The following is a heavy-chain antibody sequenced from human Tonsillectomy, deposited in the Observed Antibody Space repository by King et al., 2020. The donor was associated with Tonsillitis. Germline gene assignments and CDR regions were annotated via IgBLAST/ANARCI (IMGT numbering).Heavy chain of an antibody. J-gene: IGHJ4*02. CDR2: ISRSVNTI. CDR3: AREGYSNSLVY. V-gene: IGHV3-48*03. CDR1: GFTFSSYE. Sequence: VQLVESGGGLVQPGGSLRLSCAASGFTFSSYEMNWVRQAPGKGLEWVSYISRSVNTIFYADSVKGRFTISRDNAKNSLSLQMNSLRAEDTALYYCAREGYSNSLVYWGQGTLVTVSS. D-gene: IGHD6-13*01.